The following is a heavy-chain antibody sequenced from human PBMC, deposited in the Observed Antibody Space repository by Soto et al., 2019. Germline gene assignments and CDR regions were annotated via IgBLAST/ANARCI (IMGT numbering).Heavy chain of an antibody. Sequence: SETLSLTCTVSGGSISSGDYYWSWIRQPPGKGLEWIGYIYYSGSTYYNPSLKSRVTISVDTSKNQFSLKLSSVTAADTAVYYCARDLLRDYHYGMDVWGQGTTVTVSS. CDR2: IYYSGST. CDR3: ARDLLRDYHYGMDV. V-gene: IGHV4-30-4*01. D-gene: IGHD3-3*01. J-gene: IGHJ6*02. CDR1: GGSISSGDYY.